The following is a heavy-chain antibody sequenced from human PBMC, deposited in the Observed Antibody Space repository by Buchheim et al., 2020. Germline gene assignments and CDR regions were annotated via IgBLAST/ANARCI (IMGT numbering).Heavy chain of an antibody. CDR1: GYTFTGYY. CDR3: ARVINYDSSGYYPYDY. Sequence: QVQLVQSGAEVKKPGASVKVSCKAFGYTFTGYYMHWVRQAPGQGLEWMGIINPSDGSTRYAQKFQGRVTMTRDTSTSTVYMELSSLRSEDTAVYYCARVINYDSSGYYPYDYWGQGSL. D-gene: IGHD3-22*01. J-gene: IGHJ4*02. V-gene: IGHV1-46*01. CDR2: INPSDGST.